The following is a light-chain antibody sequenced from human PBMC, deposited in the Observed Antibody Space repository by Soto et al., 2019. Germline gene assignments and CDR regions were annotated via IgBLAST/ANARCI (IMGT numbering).Light chain of an antibody. CDR3: QQRSNWPPGLT. J-gene: IGKJ4*01. CDR2: DAS. CDR1: KSVSSY. Sequence: EIVLTQSPATLSLSPGERATLSCRASKSVSSYLAWYQQKPGQAPRLLIYDASNRATGIPARFSGSGSGTGYTLTISSLEPEDFAVYYCQQRSNWPPGLTFGGGTKVEIK. V-gene: IGKV3-11*01.